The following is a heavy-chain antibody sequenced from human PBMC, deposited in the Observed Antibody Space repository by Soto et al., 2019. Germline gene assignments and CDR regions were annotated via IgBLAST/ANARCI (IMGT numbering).Heavy chain of an antibody. CDR3: ARLPSYYYYYGMDV. D-gene: IGHD6-6*01. CDR2: INSDGSST. Sequence: RLSCAASGFTFSDYDMSWIRQAPGKGLVWVSRINSDGSSTSYADSVKGRFTISRDNAKNTLYLQMNSLRAEDTAVYYCARLPSYYYYYGMDVWGQGTTVTVS. J-gene: IGHJ6*02. CDR1: GFTFSDYD. V-gene: IGHV3-74*01.